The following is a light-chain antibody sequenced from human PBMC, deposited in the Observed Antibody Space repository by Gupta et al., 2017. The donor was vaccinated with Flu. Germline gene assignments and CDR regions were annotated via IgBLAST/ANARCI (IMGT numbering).Light chain of an antibody. CDR2: ATY. V-gene: IGKV1-17*01. Sequence: DIQMTQSPSSLSASVGDTVTITCRASQGIRDYLGWYQQKPGRVPKLLISATYNLQSGVPSRFSGSASGTEFTLTISSLQAEDFVTYYCLQQFSYPWTFGQGTKVDIK. CDR1: QGIRDY. CDR3: LQQFSYPWT. J-gene: IGKJ1*01.